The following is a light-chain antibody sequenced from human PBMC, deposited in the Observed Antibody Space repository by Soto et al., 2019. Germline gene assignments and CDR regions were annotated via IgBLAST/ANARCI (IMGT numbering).Light chain of an antibody. CDR2: RVS. V-gene: IGKV2-30*01. CDR1: QRLVSSDGNTY. Sequence: VMTQSPLSLPVTLGQPASISCNASQRLVSSDGNTYLNWFQQRPGQSPRRLLYRVSKPDSGVPDRFSGSGSGTDFTLKISRVEHADVGIHYCMQATHWLPFTFGAGTKVDIK. J-gene: IGKJ3*01. CDR3: MQATHWLPFT.